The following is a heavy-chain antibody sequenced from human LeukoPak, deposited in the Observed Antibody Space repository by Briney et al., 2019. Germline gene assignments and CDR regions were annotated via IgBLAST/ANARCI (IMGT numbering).Heavy chain of an antibody. CDR2: IREDGGHT. CDR1: GVTFSNAW. V-gene: IGHV3-7*01. D-gene: IGHD4-23*01. CDR3: ARDGRGGHNDF. J-gene: IGHJ4*02. Sequence: GGSLRLSCAASGVTFSNAWMSWVRQAPGKGLEWVANIREDGGHTNYVDSVKGRFTISRDNAKNSLFLQMDGLRVDDTAVYFCARDGRGGHNDFWGQGTLITVSS.